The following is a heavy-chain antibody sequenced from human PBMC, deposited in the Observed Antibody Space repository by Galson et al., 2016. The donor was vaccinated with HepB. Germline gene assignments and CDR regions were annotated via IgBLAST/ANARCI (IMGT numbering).Heavy chain of an antibody. J-gene: IGHJ6*02. D-gene: IGHD3-16*01. Sequence: SLRLSCAASGFTFSNYAMSWVRQAPGKGLECVSAISGSGGTPFYADSVKGRFTISRDNSKNTVYLQVNSLLAEDTAVFYCARQLWGGVDVWGRGTTVTVSS. CDR3: ARQLWGGVDV. V-gene: IGHV3-23*01. CDR1: GFTFSNYA. CDR2: ISGSGGTP.